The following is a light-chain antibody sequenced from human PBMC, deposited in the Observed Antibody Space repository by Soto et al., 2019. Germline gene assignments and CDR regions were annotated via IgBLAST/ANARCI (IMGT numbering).Light chain of an antibody. Sequence: QSALTQPPSASGSPGQSVSISCTGTSSDVGGYNYVSWYQQYPGKVPKLMVXXXXXXXXXXXXXXXXSKSGNTASLTVSGXQXXXXXXYYCTSYAGGNNVFGTGTKLTVL. CDR3: TSYAGGNNV. CDR1: SSDVGGYNY. CDR2: XXX. V-gene: IGLV2-8*01. J-gene: IGLJ1*01.